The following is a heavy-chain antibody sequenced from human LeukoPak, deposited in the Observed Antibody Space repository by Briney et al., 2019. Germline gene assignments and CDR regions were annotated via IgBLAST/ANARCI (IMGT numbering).Heavy chain of an antibody. CDR2: INQDGGEK. CDR1: GFTFRNYW. J-gene: IGHJ4*02. CDR3: ARDIVVVPATFDY. D-gene: IGHD2-2*01. V-gene: IGHV3-7*01. Sequence: GGSLRLSCAASGFTFRNYWMSWVRQAPGKGLEWVTNINQDGGEKFYVDSVKGRFTISRDNAKNSLYLQMNSLRAEDTAMYYCARDIVVVPATFDYWGQGTLVSVSS.